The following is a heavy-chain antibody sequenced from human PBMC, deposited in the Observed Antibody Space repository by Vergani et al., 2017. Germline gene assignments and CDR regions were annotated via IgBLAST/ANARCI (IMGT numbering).Heavy chain of an antibody. V-gene: IGHV3-21*01. CDR2: ISSSSSYI. CDR1: GFTFSSYS. Sequence: EVQLVESGGGLVKPGGSLRLSCAASGFTFSSYSMNWVRQAPGKGLEWVSSISSSSSYIYYADSVKGRFTISRDNAKNSLYLQMNSLRAEDTAVYYCARSRYCGCDCYRGLTYYFDYWGQGTLVTVSS. CDR3: ARSRYCGCDCYRGLTYYFDY. D-gene: IGHD2-21*02. J-gene: IGHJ4*02.